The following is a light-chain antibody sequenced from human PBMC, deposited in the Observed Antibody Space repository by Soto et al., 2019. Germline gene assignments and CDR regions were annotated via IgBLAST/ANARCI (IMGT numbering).Light chain of an antibody. CDR2: TTS. J-gene: IGKJ2*01. CDR1: QNIDIY. V-gene: IGKV1-39*01. CDR3: HQSYITPPA. Sequence: DVQMTQSPSSLSASVGDRVTITCRASQNIDIYLNWYQQKPGRPPTLLIYTTSRLQSGVPIRFSGSGSGTDFTLTISNLQPEGFATYSCHQSYITPPAFGQGTKVDIK.